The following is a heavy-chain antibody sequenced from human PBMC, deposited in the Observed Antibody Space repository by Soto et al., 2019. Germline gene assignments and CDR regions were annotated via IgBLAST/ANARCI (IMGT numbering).Heavy chain of an antibody. CDR3: ARGHPRGSGSYYHLDY. Sequence: SETLSLTCAVSGCSISSSNWWSWVRQPPGKGLEWIGEIYHSGSTNYNPSLKSRVTISVDKSKNQFSLKLSSVTAADTAVYYCARGHPRGSGSYYHLDYWGQGTLVTVSS. CDR1: GCSISSSNW. J-gene: IGHJ4*02. V-gene: IGHV4-4*02. CDR2: IYHSGST. D-gene: IGHD3-10*01.